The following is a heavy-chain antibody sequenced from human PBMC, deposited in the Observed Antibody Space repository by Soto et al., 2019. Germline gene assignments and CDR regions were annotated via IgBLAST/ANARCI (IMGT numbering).Heavy chain of an antibody. D-gene: IGHD3-22*01. CDR1: GFTFSHYW. J-gene: IGHJ2*01. CDR2: IKQDGSEK. CDR3: ARPGLVVVITSDWDFDL. Sequence: EVQLVESGGGLVQPGGSLRLSCSASGFTFSHYWMSWVRQAPGKGLEWVANIKQDGSEKYYVDSVKGRFTISRDNAKNPLYLQMNSLRAEDTAVYYCARPGLVVVITSDWDFDLWGRGTLVTVSS. V-gene: IGHV3-7*01.